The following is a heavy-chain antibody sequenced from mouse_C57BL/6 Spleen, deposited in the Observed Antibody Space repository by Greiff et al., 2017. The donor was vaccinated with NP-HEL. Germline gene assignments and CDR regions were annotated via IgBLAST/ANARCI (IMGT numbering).Heavy chain of an antibody. CDR3: ARGIAQGV. D-gene: IGHD3-2*02. CDR1: GYAFSSSW. CDR2: IYPGDGDT. Sequence: VQLQQSGPELVKPGASVKISCKASGYAFSSSWMNWVKQRPGKGLEWIGRIYPGDGDTNYNGKFKGKATLTADKSSSTAYMQLSSLTSEDSAVYFCARGIAQGVWGQGTTLTVSS. J-gene: IGHJ2*01. V-gene: IGHV1-82*01.